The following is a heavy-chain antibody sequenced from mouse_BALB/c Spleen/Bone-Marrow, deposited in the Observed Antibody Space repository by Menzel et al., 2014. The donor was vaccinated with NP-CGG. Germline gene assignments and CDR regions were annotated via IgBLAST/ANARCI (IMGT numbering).Heavy chain of an antibody. J-gene: IGHJ4*01. CDR3: ARARSTMVTTGAMDY. Sequence: EVKLVESGGGLVQPGGSRKLSCAASGFTSSRSGMHWVRQAPEKGLEWVAYISSGSSTIYYADTMKGRFTISRDNPKNTLFLQMTSLRSEDTAMYYCARARSTMVTTGAMDYWGQGTSVTVSS. CDR2: ISSGSSTI. V-gene: IGHV5-17*02. CDR1: GFTSSRSG. D-gene: IGHD2-2*01.